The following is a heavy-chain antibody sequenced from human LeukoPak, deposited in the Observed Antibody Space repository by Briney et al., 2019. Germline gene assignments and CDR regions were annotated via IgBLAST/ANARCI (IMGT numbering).Heavy chain of an antibody. CDR2: INHSGST. CDR3: GGEKRRGITIFGVVIPARTNWFDP. CDR1: GGSFSGYY. Sequence: PSETLSLTCAVYGGSFSGYYWSWIRQPPGKGLEWIGEINHSGSTNYNPSLKGRVTISGDTSKDQFSLRLGCVTAADRAGYSFGGEKRRGITIFGVVIPARTNWFDPWGQGTLVTVSS. D-gene: IGHD3-3*01. V-gene: IGHV4-34*01. J-gene: IGHJ5*02.